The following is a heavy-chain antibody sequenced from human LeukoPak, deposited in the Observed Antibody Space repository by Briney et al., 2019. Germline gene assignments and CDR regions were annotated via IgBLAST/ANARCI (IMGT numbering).Heavy chain of an antibody. CDR2: ISTSGST. D-gene: IGHD3-22*01. Sequence: SETLSLTCTVSGDSVSSYCWGWIRRSPGKGLECLGYISTSGSTNYHPSLKSRVAISVDTSKNQFSLKLRSVTAADTAVYYCASLIVTPYWYFDLWGRGTLVTVSS. CDR1: GDSVSSYC. CDR3: ASLIVTPYWYFDL. J-gene: IGHJ2*01. V-gene: IGHV4-4*09.